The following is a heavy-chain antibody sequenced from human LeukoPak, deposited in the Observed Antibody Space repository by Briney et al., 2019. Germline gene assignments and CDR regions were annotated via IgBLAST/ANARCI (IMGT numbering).Heavy chain of an antibody. J-gene: IGHJ4*02. CDR3: AKAPAGSYLYYFDY. V-gene: IGHV3-43*01. Sequence: GGSLRLSCAASGFPFDDYTMHWGRQAPGKGLEWVSLISWDGGSTYYAASVKGRFTISRDDSKNSLYLQLNSLRTEDTALYYCAKAPAGSYLYYFDYWGQGTLVTVSS. D-gene: IGHD1-26*01. CDR2: ISWDGGST. CDR1: GFPFDDYT.